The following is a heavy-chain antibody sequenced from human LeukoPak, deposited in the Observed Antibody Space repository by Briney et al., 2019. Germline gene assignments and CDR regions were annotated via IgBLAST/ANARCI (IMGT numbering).Heavy chain of an antibody. CDR3: ARTRYYYNSRSYGAPYYFDY. CDR2: IYYSGNT. D-gene: IGHD3-10*01. J-gene: IGHJ4*02. Sequence: SETLSLTCTVSGVSISSSNSYWGWIRQPPGKGLEWIGSIYYSGNTYYNASLKSQVSISIDTSKNQFSLRLTSVTAADTAVYYCARTRYYYNSRSYGAPYYFDYXXQGTLVTVXS. CDR1: GVSISSSNSY. V-gene: IGHV4-39*01.